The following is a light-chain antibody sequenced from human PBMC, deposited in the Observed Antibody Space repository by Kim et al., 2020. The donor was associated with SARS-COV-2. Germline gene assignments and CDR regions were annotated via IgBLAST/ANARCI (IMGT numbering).Light chain of an antibody. CDR1: QSVSSSY. CDR2: GAS. Sequence: ELVLAQSPGNLSLSPGERATLSCRASQSVSSSYLAWYQQKPGQAPRLLIYGASSRATAIPDRFSGGGSGTDFTLTISRLEPEVFAVYYCQQDGTSPRTFGQGTKVDIK. J-gene: IGKJ1*01. V-gene: IGKV3-20*01. CDR3: QQDGTSPRT.